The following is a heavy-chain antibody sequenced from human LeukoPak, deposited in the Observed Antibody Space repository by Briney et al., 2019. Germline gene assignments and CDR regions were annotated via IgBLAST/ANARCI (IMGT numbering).Heavy chain of an antibody. CDR3: ARSGTYDC. V-gene: IGHV3-74*01. CDR1: GFTFNNYW. D-gene: IGHD1-7*01. Sequence: GGSLRLSCAASGFTFNNYWMHWVRQAPGKGLVWVSRLNSDGGSSAFADSMKGRFTISRDNAKNSLYLQMNSLRDEDTAVYYCARSGTYDCWGQGTLVTVSS. CDR2: LNSDGGSS. J-gene: IGHJ4*02.